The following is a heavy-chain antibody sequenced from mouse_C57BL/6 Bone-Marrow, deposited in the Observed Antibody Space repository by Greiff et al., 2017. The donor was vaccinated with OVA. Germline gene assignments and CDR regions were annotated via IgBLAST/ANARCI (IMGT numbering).Heavy chain of an antibody. D-gene: IGHD1-1*01. J-gene: IGHJ2*01. CDR1: GYTFTSYW. CDR3: ARGGYYG. V-gene: IGHV1-55*01. CDR2: IYPGSGST. Sequence: QVQLQQPGAELVKPGASVKMSCKASGYTFTSYWITWVKQRPGQGLEWIGDIYPGSGSTNYNEKFKGKATLTADKSSSTAYMQLNSLTSEDSAVYVCARGGYYGWGQGTTLTVSS.